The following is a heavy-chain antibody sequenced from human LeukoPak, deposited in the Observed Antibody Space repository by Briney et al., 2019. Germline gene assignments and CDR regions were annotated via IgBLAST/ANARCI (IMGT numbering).Heavy chain of an antibody. D-gene: IGHD1-26*01. CDR3: AATLGGYFDF. CDR2: IVVASGNT. J-gene: IGHJ4*02. CDR1: GFTFSSSA. V-gene: IGHV1-58*02. Sequence: GTSVKVSCKTSGFTFSSSAIQWVRLARGQRLGWLGWIVVASGNTKFAQTFQERLTMTRDMSTNTVYMELSSLRFEDTAVYYCAATLGGYFDFWGQGTLVTVSS.